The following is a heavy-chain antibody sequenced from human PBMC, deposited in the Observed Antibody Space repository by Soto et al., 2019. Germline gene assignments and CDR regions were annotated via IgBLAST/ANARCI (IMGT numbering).Heavy chain of an antibody. Sequence: QVQLVQAGGEVKQPGASVKVSCKDSGYTFTNYGVTRLRHALGQALEWMGWISAYTDKPNYAQKFQGRVTMTIVTSTTTAYMDLRGLTCDDTAVYDCAIVIPGAEAWFGPWGQGTLVTVSS. CDR3: AIVIPGAEAWFGP. CDR2: ISAYTDKP. CDR1: GYTFTNYG. D-gene: IGHD4-17*01. V-gene: IGHV1-18*01. J-gene: IGHJ5*02.